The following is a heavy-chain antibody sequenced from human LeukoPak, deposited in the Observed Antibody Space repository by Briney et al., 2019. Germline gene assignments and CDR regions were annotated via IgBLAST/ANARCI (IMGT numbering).Heavy chain of an antibody. J-gene: IGHJ4*02. CDR2: ISSSGSTI. CDR3: ARSRGSPVYFDY. D-gene: IGHD1-26*01. Sequence: GGSLRLSCAASGFTFSGSGMSWVRQAPGKGLEWVSYISSSGSTIYYADSVKGRFTISRDNAKNSLYLQMNSLRAEDTAVYYCARSRGSPVYFDYWGQGTLVTVSS. CDR1: GFTFSGSG. V-gene: IGHV3-11*01.